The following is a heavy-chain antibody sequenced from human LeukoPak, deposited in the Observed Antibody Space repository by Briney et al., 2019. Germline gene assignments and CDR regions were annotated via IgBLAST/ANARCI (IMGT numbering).Heavy chain of an antibody. CDR3: VKTSLSLGELSPEYFQH. J-gene: IGHJ1*01. CDR1: GFTFSSYA. V-gene: IGHV3-64*03. Sequence: GGSLRLSCSASGFTFSSYAMHWVRQAPGKGLEYVSAISANGGITFYAESVKGRFTISRDNSKNTLYLQMSSLRAEDTAVYYCVKTSLSLGELSPEYFQHWGQGTLVTVSS. D-gene: IGHD3-16*02. CDR2: ISANGGIT.